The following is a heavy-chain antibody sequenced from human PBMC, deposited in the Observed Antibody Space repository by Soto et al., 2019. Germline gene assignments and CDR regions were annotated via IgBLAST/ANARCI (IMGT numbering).Heavy chain of an antibody. Sequence: PGGSLRLSCAASGFTFSSYAMHWVRQAPGKGLEWVAVISYDGNTHYADSVKGRFTISRDNDKNTVFLEMNSLRAEDTAVYYCAKVFSPERGNYFDYWGQGTLVTVSS. V-gene: IGHV3-30*04. J-gene: IGHJ4*02. CDR3: AKVFSPERGNYFDY. D-gene: IGHD1-1*01. CDR2: ISYDGNT. CDR1: GFTFSSYA.